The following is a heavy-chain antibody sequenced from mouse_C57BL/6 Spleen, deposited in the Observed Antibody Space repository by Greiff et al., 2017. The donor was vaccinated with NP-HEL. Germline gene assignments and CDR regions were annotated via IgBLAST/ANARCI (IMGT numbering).Heavy chain of an antibody. CDR1: GYAFSSSW. V-gene: IGHV1-82*01. Sequence: VQLQQSGPELVKPGASVKISCKASGYAFSSSWMNWVKQRPGKGLEWIGRIYPGDGDTNYNGKFKGKATLTADKSSSTAYMQLSSLTSEDSAVYFCARSGNPGAMDYWGQGTSVTVSS. J-gene: IGHJ4*01. D-gene: IGHD2-1*01. CDR3: ARSGNPGAMDY. CDR2: IYPGDGDT.